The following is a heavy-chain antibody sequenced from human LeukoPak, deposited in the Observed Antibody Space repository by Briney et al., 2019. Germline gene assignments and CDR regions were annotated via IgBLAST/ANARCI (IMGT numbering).Heavy chain of an antibody. CDR3: AREPGQDDY. D-gene: IGHD7-27*01. CDR1: GYSFTSYW. V-gene: IGHV1-46*01. CDR2: INPSGGST. J-gene: IGHJ4*02. Sequence: GESLKISCKASGYSFTSYWIGWVRQMPGKGLEWMGIINPSGGSTSYAQKFQGRVTMTRDTSTSTVYMELSSLRSEDTAMYYCAREPGQDDYWGQGTLVTVSS.